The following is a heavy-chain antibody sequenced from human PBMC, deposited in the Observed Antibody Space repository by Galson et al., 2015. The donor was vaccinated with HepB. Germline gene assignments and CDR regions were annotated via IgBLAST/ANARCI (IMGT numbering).Heavy chain of an antibody. CDR1: RFTFSNAW. V-gene: IGHV3-15*01. CDR3: TTLTRYCSSTSCGKIFDY. D-gene: IGHD2-2*01. CDR2: IKSKTDGGTT. Sequence: SLRLSCAASRFTFSNAWMSWVRQAPGKGLEWVGRIKSKTDGGTTDYAAPVKGRFTISRDDSKNTLYLQMNSLKTEDTAVYYCTTLTRYCSSTSCGKIFDYWGQGTLVTVSS. J-gene: IGHJ4*02.